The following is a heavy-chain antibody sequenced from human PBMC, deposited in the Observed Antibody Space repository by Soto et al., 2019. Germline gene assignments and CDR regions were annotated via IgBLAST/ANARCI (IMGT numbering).Heavy chain of an antibody. CDR2: IYYSGST. V-gene: IGHV4-30-4*01. D-gene: IGHD4-17*01. CDR3: ARAGPGEVTTFNY. J-gene: IGHJ4*02. CDR1: GGSISSGDYY. Sequence: QVQLQESGPGLVKPSQTLSLTCTVSGGSISSGDYYWSWIRQPPGKGLEWIGYIYYSGSTYYNPSLKRRFXXSXDTXKNQFSLKLSSVTAADTAVYYCARAGPGEVTTFNYWGQGTLVTVSS.